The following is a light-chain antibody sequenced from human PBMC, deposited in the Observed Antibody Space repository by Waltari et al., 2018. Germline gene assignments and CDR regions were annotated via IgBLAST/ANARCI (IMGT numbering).Light chain of an antibody. CDR3: QQCYSSPYT. Sequence: DIVMTQSPDSLAVSLGERATINCKFSQSVLASSNNKTYLGWYQQKPGQPTKLLISWASPRESGVPVRSSGSWSGIDFTLSSGSRQAEDVSVCSCQQCYSSPYTFGQGTQLEIK. J-gene: IGKJ2*01. V-gene: IGKV4-1*01. CDR1: QSVLASSNNKTY. CDR2: WAS.